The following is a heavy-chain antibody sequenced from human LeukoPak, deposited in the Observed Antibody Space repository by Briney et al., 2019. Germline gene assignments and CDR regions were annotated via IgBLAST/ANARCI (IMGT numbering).Heavy chain of an antibody. V-gene: IGHV4-34*01. J-gene: IGHJ5*02. CDR3: ARGHYYYDSSGYYRGNWFDP. Sequence: KPSETLSLTCAVYGGSFSGYYWSWIRQPPGKGLEWIGEINHSGSTNYNPSLKSRVTISVDTSKNQFSLKLSSVTAADTAVYYCARGHYYYDSSGYYRGNWFDPWGQGTLVTVSS. CDR2: INHSGST. D-gene: IGHD3-22*01. CDR1: GGSFSGYY.